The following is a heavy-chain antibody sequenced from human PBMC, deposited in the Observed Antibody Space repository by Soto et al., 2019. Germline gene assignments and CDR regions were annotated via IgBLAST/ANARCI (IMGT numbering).Heavy chain of an antibody. CDR3: AKTVGATKLEDY. CDR1: GFNLPNHV. CDR2: ISNSDDVG. J-gene: IGHJ4*02. D-gene: IGHD1-26*01. Sequence: EVQVLESGGALFYPPGSLRLSCSAPGFNLPNHVINWVRQAPGKGLEWVSSISNSDDVGFYADSVRGRFIVSRDISTNSVFLQMNFLRVEDTAIYYCAKTVGATKLEDYWGQGTLVTVSS. V-gene: IGHV3-23*01.